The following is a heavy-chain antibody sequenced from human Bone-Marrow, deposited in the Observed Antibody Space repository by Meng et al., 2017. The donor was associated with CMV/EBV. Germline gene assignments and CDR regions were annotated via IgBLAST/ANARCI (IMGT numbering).Heavy chain of an antibody. J-gene: IGHJ3*02. CDR2: ISSSGHTI. Sequence: GESLKISCAASGFTFSDYYMSWVRQAPGKGLEWVSYISSSGHTIYYADSMKGRFTISRDNAKNALDQQMNSLRTEDTAVYYCARDRSCFSLTSCYNSYGDYVGAFDIWGQGTMVTVSS. V-gene: IGHV3-11*01. CDR3: ARDRSCFSLTSCYNSYGDYVGAFDI. D-gene: IGHD4-17*01. CDR1: GFTFSDYY.